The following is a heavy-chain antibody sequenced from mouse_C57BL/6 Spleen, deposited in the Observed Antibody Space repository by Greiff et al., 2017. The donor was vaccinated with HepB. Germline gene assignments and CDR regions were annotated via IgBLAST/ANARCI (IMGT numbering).Heavy chain of an antibody. J-gene: IGHJ4*01. CDR3: ARGAYYSNYRAMDY. CDR1: GYTFTDYY. V-gene: IGHV1-26*01. Sequence: EVQLQQSGPELVKPGASVKISCKASGYTFTDYYMNWVKQSHGKSLEWIGDINPNNGGTSYNQKFKGKATLTVDKSSSTAYMELRSLTSEDSAVYYCARGAYYSNYRAMDYWGQGTSVTVSS. D-gene: IGHD2-5*01. CDR2: INPNNGGT.